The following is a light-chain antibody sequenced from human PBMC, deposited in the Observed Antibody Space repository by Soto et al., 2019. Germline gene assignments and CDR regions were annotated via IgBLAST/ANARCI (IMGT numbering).Light chain of an antibody. J-gene: IGKJ4*01. CDR2: KAS. CDR1: QTIDRW. CDR3: LQYIHYPLT. V-gene: IGKV1-5*03. Sequence: DIQMTQSPSTLSASVEDRVTLTCRASQTIDRWLAWYQQRPGRAPKLLIHKASTLEGGVPSRFSGSASGTEFTLTISSLQPDDFATCYCLQYIHYPLTFGGGTKVELK.